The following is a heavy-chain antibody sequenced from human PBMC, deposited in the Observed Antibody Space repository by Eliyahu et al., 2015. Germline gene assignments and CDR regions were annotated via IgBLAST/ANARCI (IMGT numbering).Heavy chain of an antibody. CDR2: IIPIFGTA. CDR1: GGTFSSYT. Sequence: QVQLVQSGAEVKKPGSSVRVSCKASGGTFSSYTIDWVRQAPGQGLEWMGGIIPIFGTANYAQKFLGRVTITADESTSTVYVELSTLRSEDTAVYYCARGPETKSAYYYNYWGQGTLVTVSS. D-gene: IGHD3-22*01. J-gene: IGHJ4*02. CDR3: ARGPETKSAYYYNY. V-gene: IGHV1-69*01.